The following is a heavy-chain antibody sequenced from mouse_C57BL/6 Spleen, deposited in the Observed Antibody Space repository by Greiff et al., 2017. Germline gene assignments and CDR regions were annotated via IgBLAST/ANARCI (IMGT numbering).Heavy chain of an antibody. D-gene: IGHD2-5*01. CDR3: TRLYSNYHYYAMDY. J-gene: IGHJ4*01. V-gene: IGHV6-6*01. Sequence: EVQLQQSGGGLVQPGGSMKLSCAASGFTFSDAWMDWVRQSPEKGLEWVAEIRNKANNHATYYAESVKGRFTISRDDSKSSVYLQMNSLRAEDTGIYYCTRLYSNYHYYAMDYWGQGTSVTVSS. CDR1: GFTFSDAW. CDR2: IRNKANNHAT.